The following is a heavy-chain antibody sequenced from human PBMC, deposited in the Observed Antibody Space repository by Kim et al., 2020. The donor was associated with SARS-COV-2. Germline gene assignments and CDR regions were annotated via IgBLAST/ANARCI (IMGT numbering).Heavy chain of an antibody. CDR3: ARYLSRGSVFDY. CDR1: GGSISSSSYY. J-gene: IGHJ4*02. Sequence: SETLSLTCTVSGGSISSSSYYWGWIRQPPGKGLEWIGSIYYSGSTYYNPSLKSRVTISVDTSKNQFSLKLSSVTAADTAVYYCARYLSRGSVFDYWGQGTLVTVSS. D-gene: IGHD3-10*01. V-gene: IGHV4-39*01. CDR2: IYYSGST.